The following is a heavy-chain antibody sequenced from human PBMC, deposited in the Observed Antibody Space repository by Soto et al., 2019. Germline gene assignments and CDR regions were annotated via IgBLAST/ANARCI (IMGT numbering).Heavy chain of an antibody. CDR2: IKSYSFGGTI. CDR3: TTGPGSRGY. V-gene: IGHV3-15*01. CDR1: GLTFRSAW. D-gene: IGHD3-10*01. Sequence: PGGSLRLSCTASGLTFRSAWMSWVRQAPGEGLEWLGRIKSYSFGGTIEYAAPAKGRFTISRDDSMDTVYLQMNNVKIEDTGVSYCTTGPGSRGYWGQGTLVTVSS. J-gene: IGHJ4*02.